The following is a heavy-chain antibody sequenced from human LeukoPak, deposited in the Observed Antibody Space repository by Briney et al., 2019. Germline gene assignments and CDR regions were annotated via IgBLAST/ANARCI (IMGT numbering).Heavy chain of an antibody. V-gene: IGHV3-11*01. D-gene: IGHD6-13*01. Sequence: GGSLKLSCAASGFTFSDYYMSWIRQAPGKGLEWVSYISSSGSTIYYADSVKGRFTISRDNAKNSLYLQMNSLRAEDTAVYYCARNPSSSWYRGWVDYWGQGTLVTVSS. J-gene: IGHJ4*02. CDR2: ISSSGSTI. CDR1: GFTFSDYY. CDR3: ARNPSSSWYRGWVDY.